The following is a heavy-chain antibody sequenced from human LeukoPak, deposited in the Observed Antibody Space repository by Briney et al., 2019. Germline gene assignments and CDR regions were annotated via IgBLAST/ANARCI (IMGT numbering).Heavy chain of an antibody. Sequence: ASVKVSCKASGYTFTSYDINWVRQATGQGLEWMGWMNPNSGNTGYAQKFQGRVTMTRNTSISTAYMELSSLRSEDTAVYYCARGEFYDYGDYVVLERGVDYWGQGTLVTVSS. CDR2: MNPNSGNT. V-gene: IGHV1-8*01. J-gene: IGHJ4*02. CDR3: ARGEFYDYGDYVVLERGVDY. D-gene: IGHD4-17*01. CDR1: GYTFTSYD.